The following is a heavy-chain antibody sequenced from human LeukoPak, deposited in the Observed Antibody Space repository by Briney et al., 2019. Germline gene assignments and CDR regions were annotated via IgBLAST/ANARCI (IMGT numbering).Heavy chain of an antibody. CDR1: GGSFSGYY. CDR2: INHSGST. Sequence: SETLSLTCAVYGGSFSGYYWSWIRQPPGKGLEWIGEINHSGSTNYNPSLKSRVTISVDTSKNQFSLKLSSVTAADTAVYYCASAMVRGVTHDYWGQGTLVADSS. V-gene: IGHV4-34*01. D-gene: IGHD3-10*01. CDR3: ASAMVRGVTHDY. J-gene: IGHJ4*02.